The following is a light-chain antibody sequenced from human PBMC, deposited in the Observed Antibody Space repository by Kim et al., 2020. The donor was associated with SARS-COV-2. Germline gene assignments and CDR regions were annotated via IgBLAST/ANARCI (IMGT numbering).Light chain of an antibody. J-gene: IGLJ2*01. CDR1: SSNIETNA. V-gene: IGLV1-44*01. CDR3: AAWDDSPDGYVV. Sequence: QRVSSSCSGSSSNIETNAVTWYHQPPGAAPSLHIHTTQQPPSGVPARFSGSRFGTSASLTISGLQSEDEAYYFCAAWDDSPDGYVVFGGGTQLTVL. CDR2: TTQ.